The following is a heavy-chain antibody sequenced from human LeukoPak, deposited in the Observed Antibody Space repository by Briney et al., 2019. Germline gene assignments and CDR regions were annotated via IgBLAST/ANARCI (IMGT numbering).Heavy chain of an antibody. J-gene: IGHJ5*02. CDR1: GYTFISYG. Sequence: ASVKVSCKAFGYTFISYGVTWVRQAPGQGLEWMGWISGYNGYTNYAQDFQDRVTMTTDTSTNTAYMELRSLRSDDTAVYYCARLGYCTNGVCYRKHNRLDPWGQGTLVTVSP. V-gene: IGHV1-18*01. CDR3: ARLGYCTNGVCYRKHNRLDP. D-gene: IGHD2-8*01. CDR2: ISGYNGYT.